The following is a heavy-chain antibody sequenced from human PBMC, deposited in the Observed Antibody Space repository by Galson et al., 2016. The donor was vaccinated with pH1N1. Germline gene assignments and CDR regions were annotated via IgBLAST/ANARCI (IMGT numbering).Heavy chain of an antibody. J-gene: IGHJ5*02. V-gene: IGHV4-39*02. D-gene: IGHD6-13*01. CDR1: GGSMRSSDHY. CDR3: ARGVAAASRFDL. Sequence: SETLSLTCNVSGGSMRSSDHYWAWIRQPPGKGLEWIGSVFHRGTTYCNLSLKSRVTISIDTSNKRFSLKVTSVSAADTAVYYCARGVAAASRFDLWGQGSLVAVSS. CDR2: VFHRGTT.